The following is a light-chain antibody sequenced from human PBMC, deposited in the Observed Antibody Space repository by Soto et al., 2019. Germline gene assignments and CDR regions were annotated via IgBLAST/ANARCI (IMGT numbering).Light chain of an antibody. CDR1: QTVSSRF. V-gene: IGKV3-20*01. CDR2: GAL. J-gene: IGKJ1*01. Sequence: EIVLTQSPGTLSSSPGERATLSCRASQTVSSRFLAWYQQKPGQAPRLLIYGALSRATGIPDRLSGSGSGTDFTLTISRLEPEDFAVYYCQQYGSSGTFGQGTKVDIK. CDR3: QQYGSSGT.